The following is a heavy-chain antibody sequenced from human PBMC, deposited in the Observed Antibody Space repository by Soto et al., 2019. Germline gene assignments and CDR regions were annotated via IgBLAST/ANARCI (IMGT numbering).Heavy chain of an antibody. CDR1: GGSISSGGYS. D-gene: IGHD4-4*01. CDR3: ARGGNLETTTVTTIGWFDP. Sequence: PSETLSLTCAVSGGSISSGGYSWSWIRQPPGKGMEWIGYIYHSGSTYYNQSLKSRITISVDRSKNQFSLKLSSVTAADTAVYYCARGGNLETTTVTTIGWFDPWGQGTLVTVSS. V-gene: IGHV4-30-2*01. CDR2: IYHSGST. J-gene: IGHJ5*02.